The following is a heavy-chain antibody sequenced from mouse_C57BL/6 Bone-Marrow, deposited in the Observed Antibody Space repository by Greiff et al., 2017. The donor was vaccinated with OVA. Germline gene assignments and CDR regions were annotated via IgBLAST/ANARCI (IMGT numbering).Heavy chain of an antibody. Sequence: EVKVVESGGGLVKPGGSLKLSCAASGFTFSSYTMSWVRQTPEKRLEWVATISGGGGNTYYPDSVKGRFTISRDNAKNTLYLQMSSLRSEDTALYYCARHPYYSNYVDFDYWGQGTTLTVSS. J-gene: IGHJ2*01. CDR1: GFTFSSYT. CDR2: ISGGGGNT. CDR3: ARHPYYSNYVDFDY. D-gene: IGHD2-5*01. V-gene: IGHV5-9*01.